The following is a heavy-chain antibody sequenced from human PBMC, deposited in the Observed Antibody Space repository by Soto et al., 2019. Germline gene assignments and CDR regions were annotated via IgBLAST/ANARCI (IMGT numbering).Heavy chain of an antibody. CDR2: IYHSGST. D-gene: IGHD1-26*01. J-gene: IGHJ5*02. CDR1: GGSISSSNW. Sequence: QVQLQESGPGLVKPSGTLSLTCAVSGGSISSSNWWSWVRQPPGKGLEWIGEIYHSGSTNYNPSRKSRVTISVDKSQTQFPLKLTSVTAADTAVYYCARDRSNWNNWFDPWGQGTLVTVSS. CDR3: ARDRSNWNNWFDP. V-gene: IGHV4-4*02.